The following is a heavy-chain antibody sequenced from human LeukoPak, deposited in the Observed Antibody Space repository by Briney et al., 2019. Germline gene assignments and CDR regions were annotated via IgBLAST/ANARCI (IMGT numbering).Heavy chain of an antibody. Sequence: GGSLRLSCAASGFTFSSYGMHWVRQAPGKGLEWVSAISGSGGTAYYADSVKGRFTISRDNSKNTLYLQMNSLRAEDTAVYYCVRGYAGIDYWGQGTLVTVSS. CDR2: ISGSGGTA. CDR1: GFTFSSYG. J-gene: IGHJ4*02. D-gene: IGHD5-12*01. CDR3: VRGYAGIDY. V-gene: IGHV3-23*01.